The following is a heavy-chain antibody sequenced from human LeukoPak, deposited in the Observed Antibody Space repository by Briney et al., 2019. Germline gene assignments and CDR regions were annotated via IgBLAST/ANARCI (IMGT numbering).Heavy chain of an antibody. CDR3: AREGVAEASETIDY. Sequence: ASVKVSCKASGYTFTGYYMHWVRQAPGQGLEWMGWINPNSGGTNYAQKFQGRVTMTRDTSISTAYMELSRLRSDDTAVYYCAREGVAEASETIDYWGQGTLVTVSS. CDR1: GYTFTGYY. CDR2: INPNSGGT. V-gene: IGHV1-2*02. J-gene: IGHJ4*02. D-gene: IGHD2-15*01.